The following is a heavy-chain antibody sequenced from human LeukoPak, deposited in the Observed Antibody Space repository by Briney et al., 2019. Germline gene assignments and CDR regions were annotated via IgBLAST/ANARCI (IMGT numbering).Heavy chain of an antibody. J-gene: IGHJ4*02. CDR3: TRGSGWYPDY. D-gene: IGHD6-19*01. V-gene: IGHV3-23*01. Sequence: GGSLRLSCAASGFTFSSYAMSWVRQAPGKGLEWVSAISGSGGSTYYADSVKGRFTISRDNAKNSLYLQMNSLRVEDTAVFYCTRGSGWYPDYWGQGTLVTVSS. CDR1: GFTFSSYA. CDR2: ISGSGGST.